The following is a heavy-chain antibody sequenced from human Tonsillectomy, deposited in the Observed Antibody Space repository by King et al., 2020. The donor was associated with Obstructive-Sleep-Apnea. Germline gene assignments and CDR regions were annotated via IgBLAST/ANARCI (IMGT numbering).Heavy chain of an antibody. V-gene: IGHV3-66*01. J-gene: IGHJ6*02. CDR2: IYSGGST. CDR3: ATSSGYYFTEYGMDV. CDR1: GFSVSRNY. D-gene: IGHD3-22*01. Sequence: QLVESGGGLVQPGGSLRLSCAASGFSVSRNYMTWVRQAPGKGLEWVSVIYSGGSTEYADSVKGRFTISRDNSKNTLYLQMNGLRAEDTAVYYCATSSGYYFTEYGMDVWGQGTTVTVSS.